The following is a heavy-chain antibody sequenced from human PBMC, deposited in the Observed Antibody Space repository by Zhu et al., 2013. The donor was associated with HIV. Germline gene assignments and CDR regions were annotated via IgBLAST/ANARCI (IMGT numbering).Heavy chain of an antibody. D-gene: IGHD3-9*01. CDR2: INPNSGGT. Sequence: QVQLVQSGAEVKKPGASVKVSCKASGYTFSGYFIHWVQQAPGQGLEWMGWINPNSGGTNYAQKFQGWVKLTRDTSISTAYLELSRVTSDDTAVYYCARDGGPYDVLTGYSTQNWFDPWGQGTLVTVSS. CDR1: GYTFSGYF. V-gene: IGHV1-2*04. J-gene: IGHJ5*02. CDR3: ARDGGPYDVLTGYSTQNWFDP.